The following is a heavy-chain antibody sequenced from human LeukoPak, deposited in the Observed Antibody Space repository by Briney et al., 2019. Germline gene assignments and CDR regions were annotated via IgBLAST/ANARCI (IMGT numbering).Heavy chain of an antibody. D-gene: IGHD6-13*01. CDR3: AREGVAGYSSSWFDY. CDR1: GGSISSSSYY. CDR2: IYYSGST. Sequence: SETLSLTCTVSGGSISSSSYYWGWIRQPPGKGLEWIGSIYYSGSTYYNPSLKSRVTISVDTSKNQFSLTLSSVTAADTAVYYCAREGVAGYSSSWFDYWGQGTLVTVSS. J-gene: IGHJ4*02. V-gene: IGHV4-39*07.